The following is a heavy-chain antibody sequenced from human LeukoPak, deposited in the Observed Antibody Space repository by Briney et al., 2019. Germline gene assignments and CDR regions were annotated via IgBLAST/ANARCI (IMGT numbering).Heavy chain of an antibody. V-gene: IGHV3-7*01. D-gene: IGHD3-9*01. CDR3: ATHDVLTGYPYFDF. CDR2: IRQDGSVQ. Sequence: GGSLRLSCAASGFVFRSYWMSWVRQAPGKGLEWVANIRQDGSVQYYVDSVKGRFTISRDNAKNSLYLQMNSLSAEDTAVYYCATHDVLTGYPYFDFWGQGSLVAVSS. J-gene: IGHJ4*02. CDR1: GFVFRSYW.